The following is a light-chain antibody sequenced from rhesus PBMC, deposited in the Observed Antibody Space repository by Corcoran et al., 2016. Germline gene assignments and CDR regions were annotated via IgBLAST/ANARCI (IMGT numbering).Light chain of an antibody. Sequence: YDLIQSPAVSVSPGQKARITCGGVNIGTTNVHWFQQKPPQAPVLVVRYDTERPSGIPERLSGSKSGDTATLTISGVEAGDEAYYYCHMWDRSIVHAVFGSGTKLTVL. CDR1: NIGTTN. J-gene: IGLJ6*01. CDR2: YDT. CDR3: HMWDRSIVHAV. V-gene: IGLV3-36*01.